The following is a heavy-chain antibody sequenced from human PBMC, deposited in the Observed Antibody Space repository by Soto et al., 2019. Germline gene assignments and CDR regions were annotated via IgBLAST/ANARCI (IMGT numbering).Heavy chain of an antibody. V-gene: IGHV1-69*13. D-gene: IGHD2-8*01. J-gene: IGHJ6*02. CDR3: ARDSPDIVLMVYATTYCYYGMDV. CDR1: GGTFSSYA. CDR2: IIPIFGTA. Sequence: SVKVSWKASGGTFSSYAISWVRQAPGQGLEWMGGIIPIFGTANYAQKFQGRVTITADESTSTAYMELSSLRSEDTAVYYCARDSPDIVLMVYATTYCYYGMDVWGQ.